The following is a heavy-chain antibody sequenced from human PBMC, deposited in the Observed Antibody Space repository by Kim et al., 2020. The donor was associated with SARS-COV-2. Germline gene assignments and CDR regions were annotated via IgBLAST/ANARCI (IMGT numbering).Heavy chain of an antibody. D-gene: IGHD6-19*01. CDR2: IKRNGDNT. CDR1: GSTFDDYG. V-gene: IGHV3-20*04. J-gene: IGHJ4*01. CDR3: ARGYISGPFDS. Sequence: GGSLRLSCAASGSTFDDYGMSWVRQPPGKGLEWVSGIKRNGDNTGYADSVKGRFAISRDNAKNSLYLQMNSLRAEDTALYYCARGYISGPFDSWGQGTLVTVSS.